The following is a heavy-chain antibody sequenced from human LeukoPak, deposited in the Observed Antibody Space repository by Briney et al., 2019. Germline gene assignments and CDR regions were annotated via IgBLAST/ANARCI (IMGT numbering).Heavy chain of an antibody. D-gene: IGHD6-19*01. Sequence: PSQTLSLTCTVSGGSISSGSYYWSWIRQPAGKGLEWIGRIYTSGSTNYNPSLKSRVTISVDTSKNQFSLKLSSVTAADMAVYYCARAPRYSSGWYYFDYWGQGTLVTVSS. V-gene: IGHV4-61*02. J-gene: IGHJ4*02. CDR2: IYTSGST. CDR3: ARAPRYSSGWYYFDY. CDR1: GGSISSGSYY.